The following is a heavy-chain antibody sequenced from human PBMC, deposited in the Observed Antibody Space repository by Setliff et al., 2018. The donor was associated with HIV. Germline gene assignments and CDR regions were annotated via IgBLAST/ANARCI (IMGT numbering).Heavy chain of an antibody. V-gene: IGHV1-69*10. Sequence: ASVKVSCKASGGSFSGYAVSWVRQAPGQGLDWMGGVLPILNITNYAQKFQGRVTITADMSTSTVHMELSNLSAEDTAVYYCARDHQTMLWLDYWGQGTLVTVSS. J-gene: IGHJ4*02. CDR1: GGSFSGYA. CDR3: ARDHQTMLWLDY. D-gene: IGHD2-21*01. CDR2: VLPILNIT.